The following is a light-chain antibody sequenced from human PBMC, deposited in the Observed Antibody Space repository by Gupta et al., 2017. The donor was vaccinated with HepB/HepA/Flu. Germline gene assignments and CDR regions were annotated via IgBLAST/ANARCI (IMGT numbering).Light chain of an antibody. CDR2: GNS. V-gene: IGLV1-40*01. CDR1: SSNIGAGYD. Sequence: QSVLPPPPSVSGAPGQRFTISCTGSSSNIGAGYDVHWYQQLPGTAPKLLIYGNSNRPSGVPDRCSGSKSGTSASRAITGXQXEDEADXYCQSYDSSLSGSSVVFGGGTKLTVL. CDR3: QSYDSSLSGSSVV. J-gene: IGLJ2*01.